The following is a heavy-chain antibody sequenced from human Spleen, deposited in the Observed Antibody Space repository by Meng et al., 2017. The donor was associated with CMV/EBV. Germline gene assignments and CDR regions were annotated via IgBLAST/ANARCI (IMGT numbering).Heavy chain of an antibody. CDR2: IDHSGIT. CDR3: AGPDDMGSSPHDPFDI. Sequence: GSLRLSCAVYGGSFSGYYWTWIRQPPGKGLEWIGEIDHSGITNYNPSLKSRVTMSVDTSKNQFSLKLKSVTAADTAVYYCAGPDDMGSSPHDPFDIWGQGTMVTVSS. J-gene: IGHJ3*02. V-gene: IGHV4-34*01. D-gene: IGHD1-1*01. CDR1: GGSFSGYY.